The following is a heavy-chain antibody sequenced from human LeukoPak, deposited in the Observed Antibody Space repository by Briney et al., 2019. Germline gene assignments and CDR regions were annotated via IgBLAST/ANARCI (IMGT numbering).Heavy chain of an antibody. Sequence: PGGSLRLSCAASGFTFSSYAMSWVRQAPGKGLEWVSAISGSGGSTYYADSVKGRFTISRDNSKNTLYLQMNSLRAEDTAVYYCAKFLLGGTVTTGFDYWGQGTLVTVSS. V-gene: IGHV3-23*01. CDR3: AKFLLGGTVTTGFDY. CDR1: GFTFSSYA. J-gene: IGHJ4*02. CDR2: ISGSGGST. D-gene: IGHD4-17*01.